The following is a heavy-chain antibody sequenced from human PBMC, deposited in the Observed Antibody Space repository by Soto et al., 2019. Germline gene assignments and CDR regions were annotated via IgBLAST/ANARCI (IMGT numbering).Heavy chain of an antibody. D-gene: IGHD1-26*01. CDR1: GFTFSSYS. Sequence: GGSLRLSCAASGFTFSSYSMNWVRQAPGKGLEWVSSISSSSSYIYYADSVKGRFTISRDNAKNSLYLQMNSLRAEDTAVYYCARDRSMGATNYYYYGMDVWGQGTTVTVSS. CDR2: ISSSSSYI. CDR3: ARDRSMGATNYYYYGMDV. J-gene: IGHJ6*02. V-gene: IGHV3-21*01.